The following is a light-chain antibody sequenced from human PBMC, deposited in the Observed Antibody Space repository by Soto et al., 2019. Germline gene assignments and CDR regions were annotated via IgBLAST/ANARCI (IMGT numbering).Light chain of an antibody. CDR3: QSYDSSLSGVV. J-gene: IGLJ3*02. CDR2: GNS. CDR1: SSNIGAGYD. V-gene: IGLV1-40*01. Sequence: QAALTQPPSVSGAPGQRGTISCTGSSSNIGAGYDVHWYQQLPGTAPKLLIYGNSNRPSGVPDRFSGSKSGTSASLAITGLQAEDEADYYCQSYDSSLSGVVFGGGTKLTVL.